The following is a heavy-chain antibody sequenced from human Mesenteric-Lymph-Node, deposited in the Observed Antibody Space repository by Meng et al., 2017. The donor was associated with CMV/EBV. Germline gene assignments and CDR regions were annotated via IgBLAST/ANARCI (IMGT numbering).Heavy chain of an antibody. CDR3: ARDSWIVGSGVYPDF. CDR1: GFIFNSYE. D-gene: IGHD3-22*01. Sequence: GESLKISCVGSGFIFNSYEMNWVRQAPGKGLEWVSYISRSGSVIYYADSVKGRFTISRDNAKNSLYLQMNSLRAEDTAVYYCARDSWIVGSGVYPDFWGQGTMVTVSS. J-gene: IGHJ4*01. V-gene: IGHV3-48*03. CDR2: ISRSGSVI.